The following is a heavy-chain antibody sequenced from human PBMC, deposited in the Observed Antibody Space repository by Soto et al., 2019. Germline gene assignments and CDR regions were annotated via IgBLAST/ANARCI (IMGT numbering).Heavy chain of an antibody. CDR3: ARSTGSGFRPGTHRFNWFDP. D-gene: IGHD5-12*01. J-gene: IGHJ5*02. CDR2: IIPIFRTP. V-gene: IGHV1-69*01. CDR1: GVTFRSFA. Sequence: QVQLVQSGAEVKQPGSSVKVSCQASGVTFRSFAFGGVRQAPGQGLGWRGGIIPIFRTPNYAQNFQGRVTITADESTSSVYMELSRLRSEDTAVYYCARSTGSGFRPGTHRFNWFDPWGQGTLVTVSS.